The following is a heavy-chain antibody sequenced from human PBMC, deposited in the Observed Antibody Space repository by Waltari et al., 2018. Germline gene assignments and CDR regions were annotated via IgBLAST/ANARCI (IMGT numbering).Heavy chain of an antibody. J-gene: IGHJ4*02. D-gene: IGHD6-19*01. CDR1: GGSLSSSRYY. CDR3: ATKRESSASGFDY. Sequence: QLQLQESGPGLVKPSETLSFTCTVSGGSLSSSRYYWGWIRQPPGKGLEWIGSSYYSGSTYYNPSLKSRVTISVDTSKNQFSMKLSSVTAADTAVYYCATKRESSASGFDYWGQGTLVTVSS. CDR2: SYYSGST. V-gene: IGHV4-39*01.